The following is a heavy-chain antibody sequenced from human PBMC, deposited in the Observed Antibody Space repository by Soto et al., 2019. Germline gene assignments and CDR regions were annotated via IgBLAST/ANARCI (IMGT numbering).Heavy chain of an antibody. CDR3: ARVVSYGPDYYFDY. CDR1: GGTFSSYA. CDR2: IIPIFGTA. V-gene: IGHV1-69*13. J-gene: IGHJ4*02. D-gene: IGHD5-18*01. Sequence: GASVKVSCKASGGTFSSYAMSWVRQAPGQGLEWMGGIIPIFGTANYAQKFQGRVTITADESTSTAYMELSSLRSEDTAVYYCARVVSYGPDYYFDYWGQGTLVTVSS.